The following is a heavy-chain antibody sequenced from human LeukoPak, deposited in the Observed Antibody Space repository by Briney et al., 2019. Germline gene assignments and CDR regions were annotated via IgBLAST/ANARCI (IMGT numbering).Heavy chain of an antibody. D-gene: IGHD3-22*01. J-gene: IGHJ6*02. CDR2: ISYDGSNK. CDR3: ARDNYYDSSGYPDYYGMDV. V-gene: IGHV3-30-3*01. CDR1: GFTFSSYA. Sequence: GRSLRLSCAASGFTFSSYAMHWVRQAPGKGLEWVAVISYDGSNKYYADSVKGRFTISRDNSKNTLYLQMNSLRAEDTAVYYCARDNYYDSSGYPDYYGMDVWGQGTTVTVSS.